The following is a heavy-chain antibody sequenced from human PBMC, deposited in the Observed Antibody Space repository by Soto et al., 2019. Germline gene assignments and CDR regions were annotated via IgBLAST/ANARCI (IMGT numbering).Heavy chain of an antibody. CDR2: ISSSSSYI. CDR3: ARPSVVLVPADHFYGMDV. CDR1: GFTFSSYS. V-gene: IGHV3-21*01. D-gene: IGHD2-2*01. J-gene: IGHJ6*02. Sequence: EVQLVESGGGLVKPGGSLRLSCAASGFTFSSYSMNWVRQAPGKGLEWVSSISSSSSYIYYADSVKGRFTISRDNAKNSLYLQMNSLRAEDTAVDYCARPSVVLVPADHFYGMDVWGQGTTVTVSS.